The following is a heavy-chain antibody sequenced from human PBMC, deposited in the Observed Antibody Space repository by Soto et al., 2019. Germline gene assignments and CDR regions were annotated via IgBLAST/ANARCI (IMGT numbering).Heavy chain of an antibody. CDR1: GYSFTTYG. D-gene: IGHD6-19*01. CDR2: ISTFNGNT. V-gene: IGHV1-18*01. Sequence: QVQLVQSGAEVKKPGASVKVSCKASGYSFTTYGIIWVRQAPGQGLEWMGWISTFNGNTNYAQKLQGRGSMTTDTSPSTAYMELRSLRSDDPAVYYCAIVWGVGVAGGLGYWGQGTLVTVSS. J-gene: IGHJ4*02. CDR3: AIVWGVGVAGGLGY.